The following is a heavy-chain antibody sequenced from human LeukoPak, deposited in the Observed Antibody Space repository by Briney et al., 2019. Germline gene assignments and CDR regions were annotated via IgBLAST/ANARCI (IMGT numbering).Heavy chain of an antibody. J-gene: IGHJ6*02. V-gene: IGHV4-39*07. CDR1: GGSISSSSYY. CDR3: ARDGDGYGMDV. Sequence: SETLSLTCTVSGGSISSSSYYWGWIRQPPGKGLEWIGSIYYSGSTYYNPSLKSRVTISVDTSKNQFSLKLSSVTAADTAVYYCARDGDGYGMDVWGQGTTVTVSS. CDR2: IYYSGST. D-gene: IGHD5-24*01.